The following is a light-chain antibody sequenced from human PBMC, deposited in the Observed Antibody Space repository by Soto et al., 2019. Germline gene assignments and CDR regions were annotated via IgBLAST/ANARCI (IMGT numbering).Light chain of an antibody. V-gene: IGLV2-14*01. CDR1: SSDVGGYNY. CDR3: SSYTSSSTRF. J-gene: IGLJ1*01. CDR2: DVS. Sequence: QSALTQPASVSGSPGQSITISCTGTSSDVGGYNYVSWYQQHPGKAPKLMIYDVSNRTSVVSNRFSGSKSGNTASLTISGLQAEDEADYYCSSYTSSSTRFFGTGTKDTVL.